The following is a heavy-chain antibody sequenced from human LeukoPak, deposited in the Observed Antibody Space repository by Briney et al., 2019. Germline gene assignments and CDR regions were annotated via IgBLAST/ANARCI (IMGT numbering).Heavy chain of an antibody. Sequence: PGGSLRLSCAASGFTFSSYAMHWVRQAPGKGLEWVAVISYDGSNKYYADSVKGRFTISRDNSKNTLYLQMNSLRAEDTAVYYCAKDRGDSSGWFDAFDIWGQGTMVTVSS. D-gene: IGHD6-19*01. CDR1: GFTFSSYA. V-gene: IGHV3-30*04. CDR2: ISYDGSNK. J-gene: IGHJ3*02. CDR3: AKDRGDSSGWFDAFDI.